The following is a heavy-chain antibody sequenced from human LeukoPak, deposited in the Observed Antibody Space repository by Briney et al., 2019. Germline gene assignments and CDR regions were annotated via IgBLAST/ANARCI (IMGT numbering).Heavy chain of an antibody. V-gene: IGHV1-2*04. J-gene: IGHJ4*02. CDR1: GYTFTGYY. D-gene: IGHD3-3*01. CDR2: INPNSGGT. CDR3: ARAEILRNFDY. Sequence: ASVKVSCKASGYTFTGYYMHWVRQAPGQGLEWMGWINPNSGGTNYAQKFQGWATMTRDTSISTAYMELSRLRSDDTAVYYCARAEILRNFDYWGQGTLVTVSS.